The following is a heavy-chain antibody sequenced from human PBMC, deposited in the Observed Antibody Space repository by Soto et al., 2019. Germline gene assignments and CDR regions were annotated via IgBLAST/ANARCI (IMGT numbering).Heavy chain of an antibody. D-gene: IGHD3-16*01. CDR2: ISYRGST. V-gene: IGHV4-59*01. CDR3: ARDPELHVFDY. CDR1: GTSIIAYY. Sequence: SETLSLTCNVSGTSIIAYYWTWIRQPPGKALEWIGYISYRGSTKYNPSLKSRVAISLDTSRNQFSLKLTPVTASDTAIYFCARDPELHVFDYWGQGTLVTVYS. J-gene: IGHJ4*02.